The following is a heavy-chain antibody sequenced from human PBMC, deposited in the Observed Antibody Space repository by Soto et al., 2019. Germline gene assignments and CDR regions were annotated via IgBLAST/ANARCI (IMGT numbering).Heavy chain of an antibody. CDR3: ARGPAAYPHDAFDI. J-gene: IGHJ3*02. CDR1: GYTFTSYA. CDR2: INAGNGNT. Sequence: GAAVKVSCKASGYTFTSYAMHWVRQAPGQRLEWMGWINAGNGNTKYSQKFQGRVTITRDTSASTAYMELSSLRSEDTAVYYCARGPAAYPHDAFDIWGQGIMVTVSS. V-gene: IGHV1-3*01. D-gene: IGHD2-2*01.